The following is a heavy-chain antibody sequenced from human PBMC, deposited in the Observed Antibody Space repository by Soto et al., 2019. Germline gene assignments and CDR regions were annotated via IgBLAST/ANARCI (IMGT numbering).Heavy chain of an antibody. D-gene: IGHD4-17*01. CDR1: GGSISGSSYY. Sequence: QLQLQESGPGLVKPRETLSLTCTVSGGSISGSSYYWGWIRQPPGKGLECIGSVHYSGSTDYNPSLKSRVTISVDTSKNQFSLKLSSVTAADTAVYFCASFSGATYGDYGGGIKYWGQGTLVTVSS. CDR3: ASFSGATYGDYGGGIKY. V-gene: IGHV4-39*01. J-gene: IGHJ4*02. CDR2: VHYSGST.